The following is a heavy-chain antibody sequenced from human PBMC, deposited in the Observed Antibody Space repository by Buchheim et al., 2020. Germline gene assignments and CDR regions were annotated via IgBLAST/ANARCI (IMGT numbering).Heavy chain of an antibody. Sequence: EVQLEQSGAEVKKAGESLKISCKGSGYNFTTYWIGWVRQMPGKGLEWMGIIYPGDSDVRYSPSLQGQVTISADKSMHTAYLQWSSLKASDTAMYYCATSYSSSSGWFDPWGRGTL. D-gene: IGHD6-6*01. V-gene: IGHV5-51*01. CDR2: IYPGDSDV. J-gene: IGHJ5*02. CDR3: ATSYSSSSGWFDP. CDR1: GYNFTTYW.